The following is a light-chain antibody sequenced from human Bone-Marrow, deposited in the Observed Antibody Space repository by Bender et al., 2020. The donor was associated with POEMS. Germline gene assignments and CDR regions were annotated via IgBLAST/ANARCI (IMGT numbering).Light chain of an antibody. CDR3: QAWDSNTHVV. Sequence: SYEMSQPPSVSVSPGRTANITCSGDGLIDKLASWYQQKPGQSPMLVMYDDNKRPSGIPERFSGSISGNTATLTISGTQAVDEADYYCQAWDSNTHVVFGGGTRLTVL. V-gene: IGLV3-1*01. CDR1: GLIDKL. CDR2: DDN. J-gene: IGLJ2*01.